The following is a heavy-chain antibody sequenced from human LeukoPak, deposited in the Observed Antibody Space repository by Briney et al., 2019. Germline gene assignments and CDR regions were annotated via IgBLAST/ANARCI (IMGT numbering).Heavy chain of an antibody. CDR3: ARVRSKDVWRSYGSYYYYYYMDV. V-gene: IGHV4-59*10. CDR2: IDTSGNT. J-gene: IGHJ6*03. CDR1: GGSFSGYY. Sequence: SETLSLTCAVYGGSFSGYYWSWIRQPAGKGLEWIGRIDTSGNTNYNPSLKSRVTMSVDTSKNQFSLKLSSVTAADTAVYYCARVRSKDVWRSYGSYYYYYYMDVWGKGTTVTISS. D-gene: IGHD3-16*01.